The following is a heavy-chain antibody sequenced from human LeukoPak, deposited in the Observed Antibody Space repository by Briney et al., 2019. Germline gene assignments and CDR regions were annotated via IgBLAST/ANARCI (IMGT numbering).Heavy chain of an antibody. CDR1: GGSFGGYY. Sequence: PSETLSLTCAVYGGSFGGYYWSWIRQPPGKGLEWIGEINHSGSTNYNPSLKSRVTISVDTSKNQFSLKLSSVTAADTAVYYCAREWGITMVRGVITTIDYWGQGTLVTVSS. D-gene: IGHD3-10*01. J-gene: IGHJ4*02. CDR3: AREWGITMVRGVITTIDY. CDR2: INHSGST. V-gene: IGHV4-34*01.